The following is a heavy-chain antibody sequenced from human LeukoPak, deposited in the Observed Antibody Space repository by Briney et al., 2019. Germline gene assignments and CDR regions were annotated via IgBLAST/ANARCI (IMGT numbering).Heavy chain of an antibody. CDR3: SRVPGFTRDGFDI. V-gene: IGHV3-49*04. CDR1: GFTFSSYE. J-gene: IGHJ3*02. Sequence: PGGSLRLSCAASGFTFSSYEMTWVRQAPGKGLEWVGFIRGKTYGGTTEYAASVRGRFTISRDDSKSIAYLQINSLKTDDTAVYYCSRVPGFTRDGFDIWGQGTMVTVSS. CDR2: IRGKTYGGTT. D-gene: IGHD1-14*01.